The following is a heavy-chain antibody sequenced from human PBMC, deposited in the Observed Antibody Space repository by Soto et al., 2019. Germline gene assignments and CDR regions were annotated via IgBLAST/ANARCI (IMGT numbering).Heavy chain of an antibody. CDR3: ARILYPSGGSWPDY. CDR2: IIPIFGTA. V-gene: IGHV1-69*13. D-gene: IGHD2-15*01. J-gene: IGHJ4*02. CDR1: GGTFSSYA. Sequence: SVKVSCKASGGTFSSYAISWVRQAPGQGLEWMGGIIPIFGTANYAQKFQGRVTITADESTSTAYMELSSLRSEDTAMYYCARILYPSGGSWPDYWGQGTLVTVSS.